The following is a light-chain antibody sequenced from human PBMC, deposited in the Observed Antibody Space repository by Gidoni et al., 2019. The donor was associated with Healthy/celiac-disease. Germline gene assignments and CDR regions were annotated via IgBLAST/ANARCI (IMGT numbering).Light chain of an antibody. J-gene: IGKJ4*01. V-gene: IGKV1-17*01. CDR2: AAS. CDR1: KGIRND. Sequence: DMQMTQSPASLSASVRDRVTITCRASKGIRNDLGWYQQKQGKAPKLLIYAASSLQSGVPSRFSGSGSGTEFTLTISSLQPEDFATYYCLQHNSYPLTFGRGTQVEIK. CDR3: LQHNSYPLT.